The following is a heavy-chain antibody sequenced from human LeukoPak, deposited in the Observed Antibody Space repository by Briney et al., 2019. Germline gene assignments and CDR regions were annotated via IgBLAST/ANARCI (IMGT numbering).Heavy chain of an antibody. J-gene: IGHJ5*02. CDR2: ISSSSSYT. CDR1: GFTFSSYA. CDR3: ARDLTTYYDFWSGYSYNWFDA. V-gene: IGHV3-21*01. Sequence: GGSLRLSCAASGFTFSSYAMSWVRQAPGKGLEWVSSISSSSSYTYYADSVKGRFTISRDNAKNSLYLQMNSLIAEDTAVYYGARDLTTYYDFWSGYSYNWFDAWGQGTLVTVSS. D-gene: IGHD3-3*01.